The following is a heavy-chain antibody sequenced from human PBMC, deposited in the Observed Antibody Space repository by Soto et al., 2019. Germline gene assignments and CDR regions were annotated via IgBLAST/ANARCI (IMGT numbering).Heavy chain of an antibody. CDR2: IIPIFGTA. Sequence: ASVKVSCKASGGTFSSYAISWVRQAPGQGLEWMGGIIPIFGTANYEQKFQGRVTFTADESRGTAYVEVNSLRSEDTAVYYCARDDYSNYAGVAQGDYYYYYGMDVWGQGTTVTVSS. D-gene: IGHD4-4*01. V-gene: IGHV1-69*13. J-gene: IGHJ6*02. CDR1: GGTFSSYA. CDR3: ARDDYSNYAGVAQGDYYYYYGMDV.